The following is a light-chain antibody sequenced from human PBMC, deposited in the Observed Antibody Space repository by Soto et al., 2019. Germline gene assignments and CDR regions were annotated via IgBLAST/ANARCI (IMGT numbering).Light chain of an antibody. V-gene: IGKV1-27*01. CDR3: QNYNSAPRT. J-gene: IGKJ4*01. CDR1: QCISND. Sequence: DVQMTQAPSSLSASVVDRVTITCRARQCISNDLAWYQQKTGKDPKLLIYDASILQSGVPSRFSGSGSGTDFTLNISSLQPEDVATYYCQNYNSAPRTFGGGTKVEIK. CDR2: DAS.